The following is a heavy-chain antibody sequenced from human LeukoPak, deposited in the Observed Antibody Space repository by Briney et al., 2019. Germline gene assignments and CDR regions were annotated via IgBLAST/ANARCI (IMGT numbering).Heavy chain of an antibody. D-gene: IGHD3-22*01. J-gene: IGHJ4*02. V-gene: IGHV3-23*01. CDR3: AKDGDSSGYYWDS. CDR1: GFIFSSNA. Sequence: GGSLRLSCAASGFIFSSNAMSWVRQAPGKGLEWVSSISGSGGSTNYADSVKGRFTISRDNSKNTLYLQMNSLRAEDTAVYFCAKDGDSSGYYWDSWGQGTLVTVSS. CDR2: ISGSGGST.